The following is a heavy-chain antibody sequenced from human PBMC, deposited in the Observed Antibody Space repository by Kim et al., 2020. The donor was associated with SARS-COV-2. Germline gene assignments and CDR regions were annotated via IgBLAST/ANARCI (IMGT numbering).Heavy chain of an antibody. J-gene: IGHJ5*02. CDR2: IYWDDDK. V-gene: IGHV2-5*02. CDR1: GFSLSTSGVG. D-gene: IGHD1-7*01. Sequence: SGPTLVKPTQTLTLTCTFSGFSLSTSGVGVGWIRQPPGKALEWLALIYWDDDKRYSPSLKSRLTITKDTSKNQVVLTMTNMDPVDTATYYYARGKLELNGFDPWGQGTLVTVSS. CDR3: ARGKLELNGFDP.